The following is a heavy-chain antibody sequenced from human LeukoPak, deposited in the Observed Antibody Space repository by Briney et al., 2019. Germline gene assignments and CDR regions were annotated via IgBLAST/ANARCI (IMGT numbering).Heavy chain of an antibody. V-gene: IGHV6-1*01. CDR1: GDSVSSNSAA. CDR3: GCADGWESYHA. D-gene: IGHD3-16*02. CDR2: TYFRSKWSD. Sequence: SQTLSLTCAISGDSVSSNSAAWSWIGQSPSRGLEWLGRTYFRSKWSDDYAVSVQGRITINADTSKNQFSLQLNSVTPEDTAVYYCGCADGWESYHAWGQGTLVTVSS. J-gene: IGHJ5*02.